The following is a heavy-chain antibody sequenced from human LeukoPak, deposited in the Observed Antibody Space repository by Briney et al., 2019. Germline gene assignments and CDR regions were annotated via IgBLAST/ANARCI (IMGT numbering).Heavy chain of an antibody. V-gene: IGHV4-31*03. J-gene: IGHJ4*02. CDR1: GGSISSGGYY. D-gene: IGHD4-11*01. CDR2: IYYGGST. CDR3: ARIRSTVSRSFDY. Sequence: PSQTLSLTRTVSGGSISSGGYYWSWIRQHPGKGLEWIGYIYYGGSTYYNPSLKSRLTISVDTSKNQFSLKLSSVTAADTAVYYCARIRSTVSRSFDYWGQGTLVTVSS.